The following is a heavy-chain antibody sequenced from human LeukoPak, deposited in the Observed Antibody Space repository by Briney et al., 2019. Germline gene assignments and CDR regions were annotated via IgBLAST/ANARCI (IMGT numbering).Heavy chain of an antibody. Sequence: SETLSLTCTVSGGSISSSSYYWGWIRQPPGKGLEWIGSIYYSGSTYYSPSLKSRVTISVDTSKNQFSLKLSSVTAADTAVYYCARRVVVVAATTGGSYFDYWGQGTLVTVSS. V-gene: IGHV4-39*01. CDR3: ARRVVVVAATTGGSYFDY. J-gene: IGHJ4*02. CDR1: GGSISSSSYY. D-gene: IGHD2-15*01. CDR2: IYYSGST.